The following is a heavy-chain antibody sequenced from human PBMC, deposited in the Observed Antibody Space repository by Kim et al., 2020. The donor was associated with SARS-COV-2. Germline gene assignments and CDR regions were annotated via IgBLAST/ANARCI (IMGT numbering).Heavy chain of an antibody. CDR2: IKQDGSEK. CDR3: ARLGSSSWNFDY. J-gene: IGHJ4*02. D-gene: IGHD6-13*01. V-gene: IGHV3-7*01. Sequence: APGKGLEWVANIKQDGSEKYYMDSVKGRFTISRDNANNSLYLQMNSLRAEDTAVYYCARLGSSSWNFDYWGQGTLVTVSS.